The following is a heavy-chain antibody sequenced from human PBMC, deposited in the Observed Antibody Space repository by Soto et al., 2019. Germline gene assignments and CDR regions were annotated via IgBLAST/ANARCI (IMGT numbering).Heavy chain of an antibody. V-gene: IGHV1-69*08. CDR2: IIPKHGTA. D-gene: IGHD3-3*02. Sequence: QGQLVQSGAEVKKPGSSVKVSCTASEGTFSAYTINWVRQAPGQRLEWMARIIPKHGTATYAEKFQGRAATTADRSTNTAYVELSSLRSDDTAVYYCARHVLLPSSKCYYMDVWGNGTTVTVSS. J-gene: IGHJ6*03. CDR3: ARHVLLPSSKCYYMDV. CDR1: EGTFSAYT.